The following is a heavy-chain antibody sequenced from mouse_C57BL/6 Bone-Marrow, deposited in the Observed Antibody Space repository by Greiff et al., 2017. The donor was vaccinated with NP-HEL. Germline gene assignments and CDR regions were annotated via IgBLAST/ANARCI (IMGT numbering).Heavy chain of an antibody. D-gene: IGHD1-1*01. CDR1: GFTFSSYT. CDR3: ARQRYYGRSWFAY. V-gene: IGHV5-9*01. CDR2: LSGGGGNT. J-gene: IGHJ3*01. Sequence: DVMLVESGGGLVKPGGSLKLSCAASGFTFSSYTMSWVRQTPEKRLEWVATLSGGGGNTYYPDSVKGRFPISRDNAKNTLYLQMSSLRSEDTALDYCARQRYYGRSWFAYWGQGTLVTVSA.